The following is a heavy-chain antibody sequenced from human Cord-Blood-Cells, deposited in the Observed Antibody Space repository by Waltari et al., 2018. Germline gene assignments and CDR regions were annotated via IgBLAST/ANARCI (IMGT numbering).Heavy chain of an antibody. CDR3: ASYIAAAAIDY. CDR1: GFTVSSNY. V-gene: IGHV3-53*01. Sequence: EVQLVESGGGLIQPGGSLRLSCAASGFTVSSNYMSWVRQAPGKGLEWVSVIYSGGSTYYADSGKGRFTISRDNSKNTLYLQMNSLRAEDTAVYYCASYIAAAAIDYWGQGTLVTVSS. D-gene: IGHD6-13*01. CDR2: IYSGGST. J-gene: IGHJ4*02.